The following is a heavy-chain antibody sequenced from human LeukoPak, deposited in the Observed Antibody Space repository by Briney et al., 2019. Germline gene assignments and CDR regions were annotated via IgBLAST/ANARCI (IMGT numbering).Heavy chain of an antibody. CDR1: GYTFTGYY. CDR3: ASGNVRYCTNGVCFRYNWFDP. V-gene: IGHV1-2*02. D-gene: IGHD2-8*01. Sequence: ASVKVSCKASGYTFTGYYMHWVRQAPGQGLEWMGWINPNSGGTNYAQKFQGRVTMTRDTSISTAYMELSRLRSDDTAVYYCASGNVRYCTNGVCFRYNWFDPWGQGTLVTVSS. J-gene: IGHJ5*02. CDR2: INPNSGGT.